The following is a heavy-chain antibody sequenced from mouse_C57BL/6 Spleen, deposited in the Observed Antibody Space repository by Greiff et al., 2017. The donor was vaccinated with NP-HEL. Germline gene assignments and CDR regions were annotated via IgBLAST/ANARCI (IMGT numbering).Heavy chain of an antibody. D-gene: IGHD1-1*01. CDR3: ARGGHYYGSSPYWYFDV. J-gene: IGHJ1*03. CDR2: INPNNGGT. CDR1: GYTFTDYN. V-gene: IGHV1-18*01. Sequence: EVQLQQSGPELVKPGASVKIPCKASGYTFTDYNMDWVKQSHGKSLEWIGDINPNNGGTIYNQKFKGKATLTVDKSSSTAYMELRSLTSEDTAVYYCARGGHYYGSSPYWYFDVWGTGTTVTVSS.